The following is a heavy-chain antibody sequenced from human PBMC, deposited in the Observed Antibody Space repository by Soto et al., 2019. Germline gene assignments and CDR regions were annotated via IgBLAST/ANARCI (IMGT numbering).Heavy chain of an antibody. Sequence: EGSLKRYCADSGFTFTNYAMTWVRQAPGKGLEWVSISSGSGSGGSTNYADSVKGRFTISRDNSKNTLYLQMNSLRVEDTAVYYCAKDRDDYRNYVFDYWGQGTLVTVS. CDR1: GFTFTNYA. J-gene: IGHJ4*02. D-gene: IGHD4-4*01. CDR2: SSGSGSGGST. V-gene: IGHV3-23*01. CDR3: AKDRDDYRNYVFDY.